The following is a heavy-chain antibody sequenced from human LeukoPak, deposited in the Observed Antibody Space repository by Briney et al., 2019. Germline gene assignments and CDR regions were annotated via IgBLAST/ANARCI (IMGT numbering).Heavy chain of an antibody. CDR2: IWYDGSNK. Sequence: PGGSLRLSCAAPGFTFSSYGMHWVRQASGKGLEWVAVIWYDGSNKYYADSVKGRFTISRDNSKNTLYLQMNSLRAEDTAVYYCARDAEVGDLDYWGQGTLVTVSS. CDR1: GFTFSSYG. CDR3: ARDAEVGDLDY. J-gene: IGHJ4*02. D-gene: IGHD5-24*01. V-gene: IGHV3-33*01.